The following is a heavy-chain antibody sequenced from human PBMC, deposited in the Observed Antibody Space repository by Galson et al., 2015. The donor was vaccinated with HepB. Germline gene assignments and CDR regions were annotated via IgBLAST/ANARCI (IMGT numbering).Heavy chain of an antibody. CDR2: IIPIFDSI. CDR3: ARDREVASRPRGWFDP. Sequence: SVKVSCKASGVSLNTFIIAWVRQVPGQGLEWMGGIIPIFDSINYAEKFKDRVSITADKSTNTAFLEVTSLKSKDTAIYYCARDREVASRPRGWFDPWGQGTLVTVSS. D-gene: IGHD5-12*01. V-gene: IGHV1-69*06. J-gene: IGHJ5*02. CDR1: GVSLNTFI.